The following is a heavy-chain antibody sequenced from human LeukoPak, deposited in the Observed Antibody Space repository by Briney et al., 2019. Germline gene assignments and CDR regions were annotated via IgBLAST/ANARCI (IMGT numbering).Heavy chain of an antibody. CDR2: ISSSSSYI. Sequence: PGGSLRLSCAASGFTFSSYSMNWVRQAPGKGLEWVSSISSSSSYIYYADSVKGRFTISRDNAKNSLYLQMNSLRAEDTAVYYCARSPSGNSGSYLHWGQGTLATVSS. J-gene: IGHJ4*02. V-gene: IGHV3-21*01. CDR3: ARSPSGNSGSYLH. D-gene: IGHD1-26*01. CDR1: GFTFSSYS.